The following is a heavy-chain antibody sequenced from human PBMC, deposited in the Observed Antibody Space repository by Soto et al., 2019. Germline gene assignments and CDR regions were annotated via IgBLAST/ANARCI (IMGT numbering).Heavy chain of an antibody. Sequence: PSETLSLTCTVSGGSISSYYWSWIRQPPGKGLEWIGYIYYSGSTNYNPSLKSRVTISVDTSKNQFSLKLSSVTAADTAVYYCARTYCGSFDYWGQGTLVTVAS. CDR2: IYYSGST. V-gene: IGHV4-59*01. D-gene: IGHD2-21*01. CDR1: GGSISSYY. CDR3: ARTYCGSFDY. J-gene: IGHJ4*02.